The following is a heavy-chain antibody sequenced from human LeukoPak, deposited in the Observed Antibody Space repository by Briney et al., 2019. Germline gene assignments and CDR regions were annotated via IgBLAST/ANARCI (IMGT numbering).Heavy chain of an antibody. CDR3: AKDYGDDSRNYFHY. D-gene: IGHD3-22*01. V-gene: IGHV3-23*01. CDR1: GFTFSNYA. CDR2: ISGTTNKT. J-gene: IGHJ4*02. Sequence: GGSLRLSCAASGFTFSNYAMSWVRQAPGKGLEWVSGISGTTNKTYYADSVKGRFTISRDNSKNTLYLQVNSLRTEDTAIYYCAKDYGDDSRNYFHYWGQGTLVTVSS.